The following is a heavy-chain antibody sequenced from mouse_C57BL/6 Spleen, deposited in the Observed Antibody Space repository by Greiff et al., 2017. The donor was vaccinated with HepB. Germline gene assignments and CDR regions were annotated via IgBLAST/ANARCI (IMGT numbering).Heavy chain of an antibody. V-gene: IGHV2-2*01. CDR2: IWSGGST. D-gene: IGHD3-1*01. J-gene: IGHJ4*01. CDR3: ARRAGRPYAMDY. CDR1: GFSLTSYG. Sequence: QVQLKESGPGLVQPSQSLSITCTVSGFSLTSYGVHWVRQSPGKGLEWLGVIWSGGSTDYNAAFISRLSISKDNSKSQVFFKMNSLQADDTAIYYCARRAGRPYAMDYWGQGTSVTVSS.